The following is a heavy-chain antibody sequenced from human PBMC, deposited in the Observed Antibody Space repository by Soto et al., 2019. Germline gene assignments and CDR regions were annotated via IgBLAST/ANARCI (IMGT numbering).Heavy chain of an antibody. CDR2: IVPILVAG. J-gene: IGHJ6*03. D-gene: IGHD3-10*01. V-gene: IGHV1-69*08. CDR1: GGTFTSDT. Sequence: QVQLVQSGPEVKKSGSSVKVSCKLSGGTFTSDTISWLRLAPGQGLEWMGRIVPILVAGNYAQKFHGRVTITEDRSTNTGYMELSSQTSEDTAIYYCAREKGNYNIGTFPFFYMYDWDNWTTVTVSS. CDR3: AREKGNYNIGTFPFFYMYD.